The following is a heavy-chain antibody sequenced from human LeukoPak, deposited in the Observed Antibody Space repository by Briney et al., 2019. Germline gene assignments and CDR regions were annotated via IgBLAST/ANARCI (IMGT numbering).Heavy chain of an antibody. D-gene: IGHD1-26*01. V-gene: IGHV3-23*01. CDR3: AKAFQRGWERDAFAF. Sequence: GGSLRLSCAASGFTFSSYSMSWVRQAPGKGLEWVSLISGSGDTTNYADSVKGRFTISRDNSKNTLYLQMNSLGADDTAIYYCAKAFQRGWERDAFAFWGQGTLVTVSS. J-gene: IGHJ3*01. CDR1: GFTFSSYS. CDR2: ISGSGDTT.